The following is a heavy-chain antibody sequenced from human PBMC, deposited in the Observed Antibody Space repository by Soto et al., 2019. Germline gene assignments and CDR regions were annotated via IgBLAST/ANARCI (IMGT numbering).Heavy chain of an antibody. V-gene: IGHV1-69*12. D-gene: IGHD1-26*01. CDR1: GGTFSSYA. J-gene: IGHJ4*02. CDR3: SRAVGMAPPHT. Sequence: QVQLVQSGAEVKKPGSSVKVSCKASGGTFSSYAISWVRQAPGQGLEWMGGIIPIFGTANYAQKFQGRVTISADEYKSTAYMELSSLRSEDKAVDYCSRAVGMAPPHTWGQGTLVTVSS. CDR2: IIPIFGTA.